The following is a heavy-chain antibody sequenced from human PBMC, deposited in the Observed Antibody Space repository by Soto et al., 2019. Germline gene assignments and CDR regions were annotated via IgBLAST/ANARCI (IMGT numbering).Heavy chain of an antibody. CDR2: IYYSGST. J-gene: IGHJ4*02. CDR1: GGSISSYY. D-gene: IGHD3-22*01. CDR3: ARSGDSSGYYFRVFDY. V-gene: IGHV4-59*01. Sequence: LSLTCTVSGGSISSYYWSWIRQPPGKGLEWIGYIYYSGSTNYNPSLKSRVTISVDTSKNQFSLKLSSVTAADTAVYYCARSGDSSGYYFRVFDYWGQGTLVTVSS.